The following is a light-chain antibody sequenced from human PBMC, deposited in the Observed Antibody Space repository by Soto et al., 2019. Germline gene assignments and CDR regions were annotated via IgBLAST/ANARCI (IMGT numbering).Light chain of an antibody. J-gene: IGKJ4*01. Sequence: EIVLAQSPGTLSSSPGERATLSCRASQSISITNLAWYQQRPGLAPRLLIYGASSRATGIPDRFSGSGSGTDFTLTISRLEPEDFAVYYCQQFSSSPLLTFGGGTKVEIK. CDR3: QQFSSSPLLT. CDR1: QSISITN. V-gene: IGKV3-20*01. CDR2: GAS.